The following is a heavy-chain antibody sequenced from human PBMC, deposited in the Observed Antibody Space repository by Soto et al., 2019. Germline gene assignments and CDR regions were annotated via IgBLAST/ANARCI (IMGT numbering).Heavy chain of an antibody. J-gene: IGHJ4*02. V-gene: IGHV1-18*01. D-gene: IGHD3-22*01. CDR3: ARSGFYGSSGRSFDY. Sequence: QVQLVQSGAEVKKPGASVKVSCKASGYTFTNYGISWVRQVPGQGLEWMGWISAYNGNTNYAQKLQDRVTMTTDTTTRTAYMEMRSLRSDDTAVYYCARSGFYGSSGRSFDYWGQGTLVTVSS. CDR2: ISAYNGNT. CDR1: GYTFTNYG.